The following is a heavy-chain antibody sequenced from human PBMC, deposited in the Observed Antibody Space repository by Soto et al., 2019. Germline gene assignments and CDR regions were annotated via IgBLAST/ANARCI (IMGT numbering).Heavy chain of an antibody. CDR1: GFTFSSYG. CDR3: AREVGSSSSRWFDP. D-gene: IGHD6-6*01. Sequence: GGSLRLSCAASGFTFSSYGMHWVRQAPGKGLEWVAVIWYDGSNKYYADSVKGRFTISRDNSKNTLYLQMNSLRAEDTAVYYCAREVGSSSSRWFDPWGQGTLVTVSS. V-gene: IGHV3-33*01. J-gene: IGHJ5*02. CDR2: IWYDGSNK.